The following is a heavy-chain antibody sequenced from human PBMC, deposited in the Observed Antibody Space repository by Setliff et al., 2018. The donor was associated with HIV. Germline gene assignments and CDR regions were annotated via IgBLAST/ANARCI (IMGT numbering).Heavy chain of an antibody. CDR2: IYDSGST. CDR3: ARHDGTYCGGDCYLLGYFDL. CDR1: GASISNSNSY. V-gene: IGHV4-39*01. D-gene: IGHD2-21*02. Sequence: SETLSLTCSVYGASISNSNSYWGWIRQPPGKRLEWLGSIYDSGSTSYNPSLSSRLTISVDTSKNQVSLRLRSVTAADTGVYYCARHDGTYCGGDCYLLGYFDLWGRGTLVTVSS. J-gene: IGHJ2*01.